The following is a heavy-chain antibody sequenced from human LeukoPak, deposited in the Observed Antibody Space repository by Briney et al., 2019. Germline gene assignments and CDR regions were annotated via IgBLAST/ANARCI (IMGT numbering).Heavy chain of an antibody. D-gene: IGHD2-2*01. V-gene: IGHV1-69*02. J-gene: IGHJ4*02. CDR1: GGTFSSYT. Sequence: SVTVSCKASGGTFSSYTISWVRQAPGQGLEWMGRIITILGIANYAQTFQGRVTITADKSTSTAYMELSSLRSEATAAYYCARGTVVPAAIGDWGKGTLVTVSS. CDR3: ARGTVVPAAIGD. CDR2: IITILGIA.